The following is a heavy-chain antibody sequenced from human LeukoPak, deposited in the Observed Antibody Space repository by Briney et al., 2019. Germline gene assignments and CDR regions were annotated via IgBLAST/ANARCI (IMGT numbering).Heavy chain of an antibody. CDR2: IYPGDSDT. Sequence: GESLKISCKGSGYSFTSYWIGWVRQMPGKGLEWMGIIYPGDSDTRYSPSFQGQVTISADKSISTAYLQWSSLKASDTAMYYCARLSWTEHRGNWFDTWGQGTLVTVSS. D-gene: IGHD2-21*01. CDR3: ARLSWTEHRGNWFDT. V-gene: IGHV5-51*01. J-gene: IGHJ5*02. CDR1: GYSFTSYW.